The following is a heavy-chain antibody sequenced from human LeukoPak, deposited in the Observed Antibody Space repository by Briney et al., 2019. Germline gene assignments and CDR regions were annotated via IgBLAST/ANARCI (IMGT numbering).Heavy chain of an antibody. CDR2: ISSSGSAK. CDR1: GFTFSSYE. J-gene: IGHJ3*02. D-gene: IGHD3-10*01. V-gene: IGHV3-48*03. Sequence: GGSLILSCAASGFTFSSYEMNWVRQAPGKGLEWVSYISSSGSAKKYADSVKGRFTISRDNAKNSLYLQMNSLRDEDTAVYHCARDSDGSGLDAFDIWGQGTMVTVSS. CDR3: ARDSDGSGLDAFDI.